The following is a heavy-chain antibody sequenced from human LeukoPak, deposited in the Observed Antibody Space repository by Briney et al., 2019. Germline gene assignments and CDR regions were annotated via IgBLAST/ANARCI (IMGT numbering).Heavy chain of an antibody. Sequence: GGSLRLSCAASGFTFSSYAMSWVRQAPGKGLEWVSSFSGSGGSTYYADSVKGRFTISRDNAKNSLYLQMNSLRAEDTAIYYCARVHIVGATPSDFWGQGTLVTVSS. CDR3: ARVHIVGATPSDF. D-gene: IGHD1-26*01. CDR2: FSGSGGST. V-gene: IGHV3-23*01. CDR1: GFTFSSYA. J-gene: IGHJ4*02.